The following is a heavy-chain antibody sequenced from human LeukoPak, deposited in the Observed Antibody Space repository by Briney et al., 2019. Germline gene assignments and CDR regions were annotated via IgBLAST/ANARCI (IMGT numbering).Heavy chain of an antibody. CDR2: INQDGSET. CDR3: AGPEFRGWFVLSDF. D-gene: IGHD3-9*01. CDR1: GFTFSSYG. V-gene: IGHV3-7*01. J-gene: IGHJ4*02. Sequence: GGTLRLSCAASGFTFSSYGMSWVRQAPGKGLEWVANINQDGSETYYADSVKGRFTMSRDNGKNSLDLQMNSLRAEDTAVYYCAGPEFRGWFVLSDFWGQETLVTVSS.